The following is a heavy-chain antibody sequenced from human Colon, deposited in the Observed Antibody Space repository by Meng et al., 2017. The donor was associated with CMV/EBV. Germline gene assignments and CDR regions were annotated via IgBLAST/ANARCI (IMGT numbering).Heavy chain of an antibody. CDR2: ISWNGGIT. CDR1: GFTFDNNA. Sequence: GGSLRLSCAASGFTFDNNAMHWVRQAPGKGLEWVSSISWNGGITDYVDSVKGRFTISRDNAKKFLYLQMNSLRVEDTAFYFCARDVGTTGNWYFDLWGRGTLVTVSS. V-gene: IGHV3-9*01. CDR3: ARDVGTTGNWYFDL. D-gene: IGHD4-11*01. J-gene: IGHJ2*01.